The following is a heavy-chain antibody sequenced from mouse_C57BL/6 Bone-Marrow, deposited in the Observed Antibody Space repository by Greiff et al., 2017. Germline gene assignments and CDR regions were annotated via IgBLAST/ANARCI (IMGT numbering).Heavy chain of an antibody. J-gene: IGHJ3*01. V-gene: IGHV3-6*01. CDR1: GYSITSGYY. Sequence: EVKLQESGPGLVKPSQSLSLTCSVTGYSITSGYYWNWIRQFPGNKLEWMGYISYDGSNNYNPSLKNRISITRDTSKNQFFLKLNSVTTEDTATYYCARGDYDPFAYWGQGTLVTVSA. CDR2: ISYDGSN. CDR3: ARGDYDPFAY. D-gene: IGHD2-4*01.